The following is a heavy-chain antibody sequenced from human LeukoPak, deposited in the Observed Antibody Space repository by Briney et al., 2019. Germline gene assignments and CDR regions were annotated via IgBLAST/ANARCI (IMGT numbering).Heavy chain of an antibody. CDR3: ATPLDYYDSSGYHQGGD. J-gene: IGHJ4*02. Sequence: GGSLRLSCSASGFTFISYGMHWVRQAPGKGLEWVANIKEDGSKKNFVDSVKGRFTISRDNAKNSLYLQMNSLRAEDTAVYYCATPLDYYDSSGYHQGGDWGQGTLVTVSS. D-gene: IGHD3-22*01. V-gene: IGHV3-7*03. CDR2: IKEDGSKK. CDR1: GFTFISYG.